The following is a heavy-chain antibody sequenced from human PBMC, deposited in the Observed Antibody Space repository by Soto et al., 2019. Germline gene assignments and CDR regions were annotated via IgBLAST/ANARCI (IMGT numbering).Heavy chain of an antibody. Sequence: SETLSLTCTVSGFSISGYYWSWIRQPPGKGLEWFGYMYYRGSTKYNPSLKSRVTISVHTSKNMFTVKLCSKSAADMSVYYWSRIFYDRSGYYYNWFVPWAQGTLVTVPQ. CDR2: MYYRGST. D-gene: IGHD3-22*01. J-gene: IGHJ5*02. V-gene: IGHV4-59*01. CDR1: GFSISGYY. CDR3: SRIFYDRSGYYYNWFVP.